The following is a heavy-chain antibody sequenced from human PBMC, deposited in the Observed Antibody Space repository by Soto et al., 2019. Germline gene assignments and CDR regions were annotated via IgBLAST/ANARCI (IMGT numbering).Heavy chain of an antibody. CDR3: ARGNTIVATIDTYYYYGMEG. D-gene: IGHD5-12*01. Sequence: GASVKVSCKASGYTFTSYGISWVRQAPGQGLEWMGWISAYNGNTNYAQKLQGRVTMTTDTSTSTAYMELRSLRSDDTAVYYCARGNTIVATIDTYYYYGMEGWGQGTTVTLSS. CDR2: ISAYNGNT. V-gene: IGHV1-18*01. CDR1: GYTFTSYG. J-gene: IGHJ6*02.